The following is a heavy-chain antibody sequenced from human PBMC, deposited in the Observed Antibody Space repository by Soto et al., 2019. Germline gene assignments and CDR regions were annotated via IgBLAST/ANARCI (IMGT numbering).Heavy chain of an antibody. V-gene: IGHV1-46*01. J-gene: IGHJ6*02. Sequence: ASLKVSCKASGDTFTSFHIHWVRQAPGQGLEWMGVINPSGGSTSYAQKFQDRVTMTRDTSRITVYMELSSLRSEDTAVYYCARSQAGRPLDVWGQGTTVTVSS. CDR3: ARSQAGRPLDV. CDR2: INPSGGST. CDR1: GDTFTSFH.